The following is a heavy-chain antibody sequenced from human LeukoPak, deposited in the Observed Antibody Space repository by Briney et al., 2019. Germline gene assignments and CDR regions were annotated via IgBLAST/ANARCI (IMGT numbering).Heavy chain of an antibody. Sequence: GRSLRLSCAASGFTFSSYAMHWVRQAPGKGLEWVAVISYDGSNKYYADSVKGRFTISRDNSKNTLYLQMNSLRAEDTAVYYCAREGDEDYYDSSGFVYWGQGTLVTVSS. CDR2: ISYDGSNK. D-gene: IGHD3-22*01. CDR3: AREGDEDYYDSSGFVY. V-gene: IGHV3-30-3*01. CDR1: GFTFSSYA. J-gene: IGHJ4*02.